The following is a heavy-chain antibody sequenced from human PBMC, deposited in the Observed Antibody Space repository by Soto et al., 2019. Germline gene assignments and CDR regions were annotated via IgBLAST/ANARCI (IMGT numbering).Heavy chain of an antibody. CDR3: ATGRLMMYAMFDY. Sequence: QVQLQQWGAGLLKPSETLSLTCAVYGGSFSGYYWSWIRQPPGKGLEWIGEINHSGSTKYNPSLRSRVTISGDTSKNQYPLRLSSVTAADTALYYCATGRLMMYAMFDYWGQGTLVTVSS. J-gene: IGHJ4*02. CDR1: GGSFSGYY. D-gene: IGHD2-8*01. CDR2: INHSGST. V-gene: IGHV4-34*01.